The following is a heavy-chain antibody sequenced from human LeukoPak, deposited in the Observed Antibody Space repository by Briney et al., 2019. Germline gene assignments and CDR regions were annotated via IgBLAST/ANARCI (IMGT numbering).Heavy chain of an antibody. CDR3: ARDRGWSTSYYYYGMDV. V-gene: IGHV3-53*01. Sequence: GGSLRLSCAASGFTVSRNYMRWVRQAPGKGLEGVSVIYSGGSTYYSDCVRGGFTISRDNSNNTLYLQMNSLRAEDTAVYYCARDRGWSTSYYYYGMDVWGQGTTVTVSS. J-gene: IGHJ6*02. D-gene: IGHD6-19*01. CDR1: GFTVSRNY. CDR2: IYSGGST.